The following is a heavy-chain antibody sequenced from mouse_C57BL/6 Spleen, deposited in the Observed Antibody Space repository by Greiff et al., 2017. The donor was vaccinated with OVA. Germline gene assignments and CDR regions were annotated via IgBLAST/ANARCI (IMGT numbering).Heavy chain of an antibody. CDR3: ARYYGAYAMDY. V-gene: IGHV1-64*01. D-gene: IGHD1-1*01. CDR2: IHPNSGRT. CDR1: GYTFTSYW. Sequence: QVQLQQSGAELVKPGASVKLSCKASGYTFTSYWMHWVKQRPGQGLEWIGMIHPNSGRTNYNEKFKSKATLTVDKSSSTADMQLSSLTSEDYAVYCWARYYGAYAMDYGGQGTSVTVSS. J-gene: IGHJ4*01.